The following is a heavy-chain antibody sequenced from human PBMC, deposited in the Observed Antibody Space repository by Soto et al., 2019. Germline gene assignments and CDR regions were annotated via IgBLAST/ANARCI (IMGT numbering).Heavy chain of an antibody. V-gene: IGHV1-18*01. D-gene: IGHD3-3*01. CDR3: ARLSYDFWSEEDYYMYV. Sequence: GASVKVSCKASGYTFTSYGISWVRQAPGQGLEWMGWISAYNGNTNYAQKLQGRVTMTTDTSTSTAYMELRSLRSDDAAVYYCARLSYDFWSEEDYYMYVWGKGTTVTVSS. CDR1: GYTFTSYG. J-gene: IGHJ6*03. CDR2: ISAYNGNT.